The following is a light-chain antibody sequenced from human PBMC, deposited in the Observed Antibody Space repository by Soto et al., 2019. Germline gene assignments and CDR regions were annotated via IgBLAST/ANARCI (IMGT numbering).Light chain of an antibody. CDR1: SSDVGGYNY. Sequence: QSALTQPASVSGSPGQSITISCTGTSSDVGGYNYVSWYQQNPGKAPKLMIYDVSKRPSGVSDRFSGSKSGNTASLTISGLQAEDEADYYCSSYRSSSTLRYVFGTGTKLTVL. CDR3: SSYRSSSTLRYV. V-gene: IGLV2-14*01. CDR2: DVS. J-gene: IGLJ1*01.